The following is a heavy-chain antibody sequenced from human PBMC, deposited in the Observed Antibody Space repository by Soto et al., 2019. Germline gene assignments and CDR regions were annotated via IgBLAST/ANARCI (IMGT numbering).Heavy chain of an antibody. V-gene: IGHV4-30-4*01. D-gene: IGHD3-10*01. CDR1: GGSISSGDYY. CDR2: ISYSGST. Sequence: QVQLQESGPGLVKPSQTLSLTCTVSGGSISSGDYYWSWIRQPPGKGLEWIGSISYSGSTYYNPSLKSRVTISVDTSKNLFSLKLSSVTAADTAVYYCARGRWGEDSGSGSYYDYWGQGTLVTVSS. CDR3: ARGRWGEDSGSGSYYDY. J-gene: IGHJ4*02.